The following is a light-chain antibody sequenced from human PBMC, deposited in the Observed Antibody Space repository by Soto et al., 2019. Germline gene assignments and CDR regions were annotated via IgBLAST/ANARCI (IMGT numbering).Light chain of an antibody. Sequence: AIQMTQSPSSLSASVGDRVTITCRASQDIRSYLGWYQQEPGKAPKLLIYAASSLQSGVPSRFSGSGSGTDFTLTINSLQPEDFATYYCLQDYNYPLTLGGGTKVAIK. CDR1: QDIRSY. CDR2: AAS. CDR3: LQDYNYPLT. V-gene: IGKV1-6*01. J-gene: IGKJ4*01.